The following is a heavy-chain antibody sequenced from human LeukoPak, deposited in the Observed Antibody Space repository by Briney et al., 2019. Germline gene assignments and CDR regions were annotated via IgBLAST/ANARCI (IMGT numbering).Heavy chain of an antibody. CDR3: ARDAIQGRLTSDY. D-gene: IGHD1-1*01. J-gene: IGHJ4*02. V-gene: IGHV1-18*01. Sequence: GASVKVSCKASGYTFTTFGISWVRQAPGQGLEWMGWISTYNDNTNYAQNLRGRVTMTTDTSTSTAYMELRSLRSDDTAVYYCARDAIQGRLTSDYWGQGTLVTVSS. CDR2: ISTYNDNT. CDR1: GYTFTTFG.